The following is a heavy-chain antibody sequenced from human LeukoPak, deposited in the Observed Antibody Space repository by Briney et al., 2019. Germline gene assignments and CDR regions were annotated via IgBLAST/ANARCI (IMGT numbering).Heavy chain of an antibody. CDR2: ISSSSSYM. V-gene: IGHV3-21*01. CDR3: ARARQWLTTQLGAFDI. J-gene: IGHJ3*02. D-gene: IGHD6-19*01. Sequence: GGSLRLSCAASGFTFSSYSMNWVRQAPGKGLEWVSSISSSSSYMYYADSVKGRFTISRDNAKNSLYLQMNSLRAEDTAVYYCARARQWLTTQLGAFDIWGQGTMVTVSS. CDR1: GFTFSSYS.